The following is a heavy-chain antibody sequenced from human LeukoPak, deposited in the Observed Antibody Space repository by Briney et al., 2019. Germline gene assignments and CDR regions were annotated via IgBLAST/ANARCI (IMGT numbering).Heavy chain of an antibody. Sequence: PGGSLRLSCAASGFTSSSYSMNWVRQAPGTGLEWVSSISSSSSYIYYADSVKGRFTISRDNAKNSLYLQMNSLRAEDMAVYYCARVHCSSTSCPMDVWGKGTTVTVSS. CDR3: ARVHCSSTSCPMDV. J-gene: IGHJ6*03. D-gene: IGHD2-2*01. CDR2: ISSSSSYI. CDR1: GFTSSSYS. V-gene: IGHV3-21*01.